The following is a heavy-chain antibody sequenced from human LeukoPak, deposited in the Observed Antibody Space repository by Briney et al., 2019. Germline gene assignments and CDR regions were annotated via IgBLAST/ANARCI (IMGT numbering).Heavy chain of an antibody. CDR1: GYTFTSYG. CDR3: ARDGQQLPLGYYYYGMDV. J-gene: IGHJ6*02. CDR2: ISAYNGNT. V-gene: IGHV1-18*01. Sequence: GASVKVSCKASGYTFTSYGISWVRQAPGQGLEWMGWISAYNGNTNYAQKLQGRVTMTTDTSTSTAYMELRSLRSDDTAVYYCARDGQQLPLGYYYYGMDVWGQGTTVTVSS. D-gene: IGHD6-13*01.